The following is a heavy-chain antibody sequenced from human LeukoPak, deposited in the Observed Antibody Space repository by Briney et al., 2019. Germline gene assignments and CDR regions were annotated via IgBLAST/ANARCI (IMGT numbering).Heavy chain of an antibody. D-gene: IGHD5-18*01. J-gene: IGHJ3*02. Sequence: GGSPRLSCAASGFTFSDYYMSWIRQAPGKGLEWVSYISSSGSTIYYADSVKGRFTISRDNAKNSLYLQMNSLRAEDTAVYYCANGRYSYGYKNASDIWGQGTMVTVSS. CDR1: GFTFSDYY. V-gene: IGHV3-11*04. CDR2: ISSSGSTI. CDR3: ANGRYSYGYKNASDI.